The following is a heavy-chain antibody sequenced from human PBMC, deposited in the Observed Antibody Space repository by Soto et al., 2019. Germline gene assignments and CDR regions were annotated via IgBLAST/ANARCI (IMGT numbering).Heavy chain of an antibody. CDR3: ARTNIDYGDYVSAFDI. J-gene: IGHJ3*02. CDR1: GFTFSSYS. D-gene: IGHD4-17*01. Sequence: GGSLRLSCAASGFTFSSYSMNWVRQASGKGLEWVSYISSSSSTIYYADSVKGRFTISRDNAKNSLYLQMNSLRDEDTAVYYCARTNIDYGDYVSAFDIWGQGTMVTVSS. V-gene: IGHV3-48*02. CDR2: ISSSSSTI.